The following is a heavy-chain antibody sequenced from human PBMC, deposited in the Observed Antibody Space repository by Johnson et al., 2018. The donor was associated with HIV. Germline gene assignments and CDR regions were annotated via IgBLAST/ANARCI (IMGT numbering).Heavy chain of an antibody. Sequence: VQLVESGGGLVQPGRSLRLSCTVSGFKFDVFAMHWVRQAPGKGLEWVSSISWNSDEMASADSVRGRFTISRDNAKNSLYLQMNSLRAEDTALYYCTKVYDTSGYHDAFDVWGQGTMVTVSS. D-gene: IGHD3-22*01. V-gene: IGHV3-9*01. CDR1: GFKFDVFA. CDR3: TKVYDTSGYHDAFDV. J-gene: IGHJ3*01. CDR2: ISWNSDEM.